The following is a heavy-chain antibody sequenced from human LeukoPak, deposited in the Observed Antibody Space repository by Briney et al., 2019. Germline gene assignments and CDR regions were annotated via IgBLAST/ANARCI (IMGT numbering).Heavy chain of an antibody. Sequence: PGGSLRLSCAASGFTFTSYWMNWVRQAPGKGLEWVANIKPDGDTYYVDSAKGRFTISRDNAKNSLYLQMNSLRAEDTAVYYCAREDGTFDYWGQGALVTVSP. D-gene: IGHD1-1*01. J-gene: IGHJ4*02. CDR3: AREDGTFDY. V-gene: IGHV3-7*01. CDR1: GFTFTSYW. CDR2: IKPDGDT.